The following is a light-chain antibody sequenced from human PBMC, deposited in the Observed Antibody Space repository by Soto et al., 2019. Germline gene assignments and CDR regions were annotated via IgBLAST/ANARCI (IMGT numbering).Light chain of an antibody. V-gene: IGLV2-14*01. CDR2: EVS. Sequence: QSALTQPASVSGSPGQSITISCTGTSSDVGGYNYVSWYQQHPGKARKLMIYEVSNRPSGVSNRFSGSKSGNTASLTISGLQAEDEADYYCSSYTSRSTLGVFGGGTQLTVL. J-gene: IGLJ2*01. CDR3: SSYTSRSTLGV. CDR1: SSDVGGYNY.